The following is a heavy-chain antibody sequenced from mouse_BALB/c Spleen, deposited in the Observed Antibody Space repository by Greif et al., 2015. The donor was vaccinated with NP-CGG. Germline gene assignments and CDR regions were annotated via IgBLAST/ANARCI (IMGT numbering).Heavy chain of an antibody. CDR1: GYSITSDYA. D-gene: IGHD2-1*01. CDR2: ISYSGST. V-gene: IGHV3-2*02. Sequence: EVKLVESGPGLVKPSQSLSLTCTVTGYSITSDYAWNWIRQFPGNKLEWMGYISYSGSTSYNPSLKSRISITRGTSKNQFFLQLNSVTTEDTATYYCAGRGDGNYIDYWGQGTTLTVSS. CDR3: AGRGDGNYIDY. J-gene: IGHJ2*01.